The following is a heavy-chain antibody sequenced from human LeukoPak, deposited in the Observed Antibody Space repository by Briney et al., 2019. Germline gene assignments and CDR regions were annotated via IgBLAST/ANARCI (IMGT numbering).Heavy chain of an antibody. CDR1: GGSISSSNYY. Sequence: ASETLSLTCTVSGGSISSSNYYWGWIRQPPGKGLEWIGSIYYGGNSYYNPSLKSRVTISVDTSKNQLSLKVTSVTAADTAVYYCASSYWYFDLWGRGTLVTVSS. V-gene: IGHV4-39*01. CDR3: ASSYWYFDL. J-gene: IGHJ2*01. CDR2: IYYGGNS.